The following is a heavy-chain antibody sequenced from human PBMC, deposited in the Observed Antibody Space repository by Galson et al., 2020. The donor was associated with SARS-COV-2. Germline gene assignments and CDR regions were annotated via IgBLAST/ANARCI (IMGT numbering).Heavy chain of an antibody. D-gene: IGHD1-1*01. V-gene: IGHV3-23*01. CDR2: ISGSGDST. CDR1: GLTFSFYA. CDR3: AKDKRDLLDAFDI. Sequence: GESLKIPCGASGLTFSFYAMSWVRQAPGKGLEWVSAISGSGDSTYYRDSVKGRITISRDNSKNTLFLQMNSLRAEDTAVYYCAKDKRDLLDAFDIWGQGTMVAVSS. J-gene: IGHJ3*02.